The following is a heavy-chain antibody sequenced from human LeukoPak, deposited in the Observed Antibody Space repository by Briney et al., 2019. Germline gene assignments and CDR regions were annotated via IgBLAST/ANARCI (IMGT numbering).Heavy chain of an antibody. Sequence: PSETLSLTCAVYGGSFSGYYWSWIRQPPGKGLEWIGEINHSGSTNYNPSLKSRVTISVDTSKNQFSLKLSSVTAADTAVYYCVSTAMVRYLDYWGQGTLVTVSS. CDR1: GGSFSGYY. J-gene: IGHJ4*02. CDR2: INHSGST. D-gene: IGHD5-18*01. V-gene: IGHV4-34*01. CDR3: VSTAMVRYLDY.